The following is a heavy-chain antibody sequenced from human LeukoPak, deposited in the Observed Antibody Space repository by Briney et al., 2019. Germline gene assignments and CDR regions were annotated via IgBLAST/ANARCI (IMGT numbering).Heavy chain of an antibody. V-gene: IGHV3-66*01. CDR2: IYSGGST. CDR1: GFTVSSNY. Sequence: QSGGSLRLSCAASGFTVSSNYMSWVRQAPGKGLEWVSVIYSGGSTYYADSVKGRFTISRDNSKNTLYLQMNSLRAEDTAVYYCARATGFGSSTPFDYWGQGTLVTVSS. J-gene: IGHJ4*02. CDR3: ARATGFGSSTPFDY. D-gene: IGHD1-26*01.